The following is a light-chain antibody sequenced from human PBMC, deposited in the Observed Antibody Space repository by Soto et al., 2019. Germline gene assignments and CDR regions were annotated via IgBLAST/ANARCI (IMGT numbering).Light chain of an antibody. CDR2: KVS. CDR1: QSLVYSDGNTS. V-gene: IGKV2-30*01. J-gene: IGKJ2*03. CDR3: MQGTHWPPYS. Sequence: VVMTQSPLSLPVTLGQPASISCRSSQSLVYSDGNTSLNWFQQRPGQSPRRLIYKVSNRDSGVPDRFSGSGSGTDFTLKISRVEAEDVGVYYCMQGTHWPPYSFGQGTKLEIK.